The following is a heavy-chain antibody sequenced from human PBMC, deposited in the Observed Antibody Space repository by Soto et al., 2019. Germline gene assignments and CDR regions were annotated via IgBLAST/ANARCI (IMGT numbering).Heavy chain of an antibody. V-gene: IGHV1-69*05. CDR3: ARHLAAGDV. Sequence: SVKVSCKASGGTFSSYAISWVRQAPGQGLEWMGGIIPIFGTANYAQKFQGRLTLTMDTSTSTVYMELSSLTSEDTAMYYCARHLAAGDVWGQGTLVTVSS. J-gene: IGHJ4*02. CDR2: IIPIFGTA. D-gene: IGHD2-8*02. CDR1: GGTFSSYA.